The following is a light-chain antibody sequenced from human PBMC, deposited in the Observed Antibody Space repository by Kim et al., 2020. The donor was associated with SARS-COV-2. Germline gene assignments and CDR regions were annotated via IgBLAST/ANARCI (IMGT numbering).Light chain of an antibody. CDR2: RNN. CDR3: SAWDRSLSAWL. V-gene: IGLV10-54*01. CDR1: SNNVGDEG. Sequence: QAGLTQPPSVSKGLRQTATLTCTGNSNNVGDEGAAWLQQHQGHPPKLLSYRNNNRPSGISERLSASKSGNTASLTITGLQPEDEADYYCSAWDRSLSAWLFGGGTQLTVL. J-gene: IGLJ3*02.